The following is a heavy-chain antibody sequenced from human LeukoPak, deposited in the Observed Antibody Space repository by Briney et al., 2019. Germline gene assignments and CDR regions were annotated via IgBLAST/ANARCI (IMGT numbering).Heavy chain of an antibody. Sequence: GESLKISCKGSGYSFTSYWIGWVRQTPGKGLEWMGIINPGDSDTRYSPAFQGQVTISADKSIRNAYLQWSSLKASDTAMYYCARQGYSSGWDYFDFWGQGTLVTVSS. CDR1: GYSFTSYW. CDR2: INPGDSDT. J-gene: IGHJ4*02. V-gene: IGHV5-51*01. CDR3: ARQGYSSGWDYFDF. D-gene: IGHD6-19*01.